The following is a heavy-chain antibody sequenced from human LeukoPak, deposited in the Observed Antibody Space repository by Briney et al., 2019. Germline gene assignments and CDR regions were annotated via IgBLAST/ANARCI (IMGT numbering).Heavy chain of an antibody. V-gene: IGHV3-23*01. CDR2: ISGSGDAT. Sequence: GGSLRLSCAASKFTFVNYAMSWVRQAPGKGLEWVSPISGSGDATYYADSVKGRFTISRDNSKSTLYLQMNSLRAEDTALYYCARAYYYDSGSYYGHFDYWGRGTLVTVSS. CDR3: ARAYYYDSGSYYGHFDY. J-gene: IGHJ4*02. CDR1: KFTFVNYA. D-gene: IGHD3-10*01.